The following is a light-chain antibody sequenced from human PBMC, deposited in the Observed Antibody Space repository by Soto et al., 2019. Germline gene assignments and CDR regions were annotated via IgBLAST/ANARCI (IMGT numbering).Light chain of an antibody. V-gene: IGKV3-20*01. CDR1: HTISSSY. CDR3: QQYYYTPYS. CDR2: WAS. J-gene: IGKJ2*03. Sequence: EIVLTQSPGTLSLSPGERATLSCRASHTISSSYLAWYQQKPGQPPKLLIFWASTRESGVPDRFSGSGSGTDFTLTISRLQAEDVAVYYCQQYYYTPYSFGQGTKLEIK.